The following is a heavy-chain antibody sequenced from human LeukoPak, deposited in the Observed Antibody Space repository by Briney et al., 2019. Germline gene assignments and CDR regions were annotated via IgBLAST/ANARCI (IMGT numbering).Heavy chain of an antibody. V-gene: IGHV1-18*01. J-gene: IGHJ4*02. Sequence: ASVKVSCKASGYTFTNYGISWVRQAPGQGLEWMGWISAYSGNTNYAQNLQGRVTMTTDTSTSTAYMELRSLRSDDTAVYYCARMILLLGDVLTVPPRGFDYWGQGTLVTVSS. CDR3: ARMILLLGDVLTVPPRGFDY. D-gene: IGHD3-9*01. CDR2: ISAYSGNT. CDR1: GYTFTNYG.